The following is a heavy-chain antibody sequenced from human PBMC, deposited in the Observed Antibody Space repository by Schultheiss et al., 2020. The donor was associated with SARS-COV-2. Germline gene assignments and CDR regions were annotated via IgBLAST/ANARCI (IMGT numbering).Heavy chain of an antibody. CDR1: GGSFSGYY. D-gene: IGHD6-6*01. CDR3: ARHASFSKFIAAHHFDY. J-gene: IGHJ4*02. Sequence: SETLSLTCAVYGGSFSGYYWSWIRQPPGKGLEWIGYIYYSGSTYYNPSLKSLVTISVDTSKNQFSLKLSSVTAADTAVYYCARHASFSKFIAAHHFDYWGQGTLVTVSS. CDR2: IYYSGST. V-gene: IGHV4-59*08.